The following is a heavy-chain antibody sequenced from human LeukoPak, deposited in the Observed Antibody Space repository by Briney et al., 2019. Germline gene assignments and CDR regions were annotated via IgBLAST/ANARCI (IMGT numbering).Heavy chain of an antibody. V-gene: IGHV4-4*02. J-gene: IGHJ6*03. CDR3: ARVPCSSTSCLPAYYYYYMDV. Sequence: SETLSLTCAVSGGSISSSNWWSWVRQPPGKGLEWIGEIYHSGSTNYDPSLKSRVTISVDKSKNQLSLKLSSVTAADTAVYYCARVPCSSTSCLPAYYYYYMDVWGKGTTVTVSS. CDR1: GGSISSSNW. CDR2: IYHSGST. D-gene: IGHD2-2*01.